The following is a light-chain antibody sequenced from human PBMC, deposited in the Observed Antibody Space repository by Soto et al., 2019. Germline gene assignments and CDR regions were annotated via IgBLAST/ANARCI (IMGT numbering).Light chain of an antibody. CDR3: QSYDISLSVSVV. CDR1: TSNIGAGYD. J-gene: IGLJ2*01. Sequence: QSVLTQPPSVSGAPGQRVTISCTGSTSNIGAGYDVQWYQQLPGAAPRLLIFGNTNRPSGVPDRFSGSRSGTSTSLAISGLQAEDEADYYCQSYDISLSVSVVFGVGTKHTVL. CDR2: GNT. V-gene: IGLV1-40*01.